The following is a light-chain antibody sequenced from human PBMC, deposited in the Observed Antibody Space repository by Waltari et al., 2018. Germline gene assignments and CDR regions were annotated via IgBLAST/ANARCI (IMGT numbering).Light chain of an antibody. Sequence: QSVLTQPPSASGTPGQRVTLSCSGSSSTIGRHPVNWYQQLPGTAPKLPIHSNNQRPSGVPDRFSVSKSGTSASLAISGLQSEDEADYYCATWDASLTGWVFGGGTKLTVL. CDR1: SSTIGRHP. V-gene: IGLV1-44*01. CDR2: SNN. J-gene: IGLJ2*01. CDR3: ATWDASLTGWV.